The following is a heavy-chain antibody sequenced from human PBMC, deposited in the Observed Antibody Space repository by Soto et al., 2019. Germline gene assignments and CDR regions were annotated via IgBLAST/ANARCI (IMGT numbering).Heavy chain of an antibody. V-gene: IGHV4-39*02. Sequence: QLQLRESGPGLVKPSETLSLTCSVSGASITGTTYYWGWIRQPPGKGLEWIGSIYHSGNDYYKPSFKSRLTISVDPSKNQFSLRLTSVTAADTALYYCAREIQLAVDSQSDYWGQGILVTVSS. CDR3: AREIQLAVDSQSDY. CDR1: GASITGTTYY. D-gene: IGHD5-18*01. CDR2: IYHSGND. J-gene: IGHJ4*02.